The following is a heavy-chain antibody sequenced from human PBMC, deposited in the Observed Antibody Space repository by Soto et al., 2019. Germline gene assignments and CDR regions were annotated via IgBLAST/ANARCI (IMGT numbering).Heavy chain of an antibody. V-gene: IGHV5-10-1*01. J-gene: IGHJ3*02. Sequence: RGESLKISCKGSGHRFTSYWISWVRQMPGKGLEWMGRIDPSDSYTNYSPSFQGHVTISPDKSISTAYLQWSSLKASDTAMYYCARHPMVTTLGAFDIWGQGTMVTVSS. CDR1: GHRFTSYW. CDR3: ARHPMVTTLGAFDI. CDR2: IDPSDSYT. D-gene: IGHD4-17*01.